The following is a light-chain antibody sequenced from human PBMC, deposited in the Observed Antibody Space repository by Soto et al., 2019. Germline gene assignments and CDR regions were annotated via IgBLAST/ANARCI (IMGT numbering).Light chain of an antibody. J-gene: IGLJ2*01. Sequence: SYELTQTPSLSVAPGQTARITCGGNNVGRKSVHWYQHKPGQAPVLVVYGDSDRPSGIPERISGSNSGNTATLTISRVKAGDEADYYCQVWDSGSDLVVFGGGTKLTVL. CDR2: GDS. CDR3: QVWDSGSDLVV. CDR1: NVGRKS. V-gene: IGLV3-21*02.